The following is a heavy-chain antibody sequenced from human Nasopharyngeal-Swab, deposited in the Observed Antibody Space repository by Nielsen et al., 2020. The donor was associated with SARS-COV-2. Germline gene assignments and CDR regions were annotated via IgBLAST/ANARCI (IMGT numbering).Heavy chain of an antibody. V-gene: IGHV1-24*01. D-gene: IGHD3-22*01. Sequence: ASVKVSCKVSGYTLTELSMHWVRQAPGKGLEWMGGFDPEDGETIYAQKFQGRVTMTEDTSTDTAYMELSSLRSEDTAVYYCATAPVIIMITQGAYYYYYGMDVWGQGTTVTVSS. J-gene: IGHJ6*02. CDR1: GYTLTELS. CDR2: FDPEDGET. CDR3: ATAPVIIMITQGAYYYYYGMDV.